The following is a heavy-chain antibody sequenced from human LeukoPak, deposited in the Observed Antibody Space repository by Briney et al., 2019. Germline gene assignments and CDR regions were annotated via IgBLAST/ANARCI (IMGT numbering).Heavy chain of an antibody. V-gene: IGHV3-74*01. CDR3: VKAIVAAGYDY. CDR1: GLTFSSYW. Sequence: GGSLRLSCAASGLTFSSYWMHWVRQAPGKGLVWVSRINSDGSATFYADSMKGRFTISRDNAKNTLYLQMNSLRAEDTAVYYCVKAIVAAGYDYWGQGTLVTVSS. CDR2: INSDGSAT. J-gene: IGHJ4*02. D-gene: IGHD6-13*01.